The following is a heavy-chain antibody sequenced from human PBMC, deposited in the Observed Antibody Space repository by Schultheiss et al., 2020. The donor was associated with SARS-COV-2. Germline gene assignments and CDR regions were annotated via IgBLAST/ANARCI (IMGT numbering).Heavy chain of an antibody. Sequence: GGSLRLSCAASGFTFSSYAMHWVRQAPGKGLEWVSSISSSSSYIYYADSVKGRFTISRDNSKNTLYLQMNSLRAEDTAVYYCAREPLRWQWLAFDYWGQGTLVTVSS. V-gene: IGHV3-21*01. CDR2: ISSSSSYI. CDR3: AREPLRWQWLAFDY. CDR1: GFTFSSYA. J-gene: IGHJ4*02. D-gene: IGHD6-19*01.